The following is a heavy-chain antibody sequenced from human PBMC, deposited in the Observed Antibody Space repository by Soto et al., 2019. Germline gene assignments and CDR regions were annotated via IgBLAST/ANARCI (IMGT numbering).Heavy chain of an antibody. CDR3: ARETHLSTVTTPFAL. J-gene: IGHJ2*01. D-gene: IGHD4-17*01. V-gene: IGHV4-31*03. CDR2: IYYSGST. Sequence: QVQLQESGPGLVKPSQTLSLTCTVSGGSISSGGYYWSWIRQHPGKGLEWIGYIYYSGSTYYNPALKSRVTTSVDTSKNQFPLKLSSVTAADTAVYYCARETHLSTVTTPFALWGRGTLVTVSS. CDR1: GGSISSGGYY.